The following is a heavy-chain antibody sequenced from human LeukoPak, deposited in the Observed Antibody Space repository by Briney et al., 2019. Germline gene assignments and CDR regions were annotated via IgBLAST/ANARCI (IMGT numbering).Heavy chain of an antibody. V-gene: IGHV3-23*01. CDR1: GFTLTDYA. J-gene: IGHJ4*02. Sequence: PGGSLRLSCAASGFTLTDYAMTWVRQAPGKGLEWVSAISGSGGSTYYADSVKGRFTISRDYSKNTLYLQMNSLRAEDAAVYYCAKESGTYYYDSSGYQPLDYWGQGTLVTVSS. D-gene: IGHD3-22*01. CDR2: ISGSGGST. CDR3: AKESGTYYYDSSGYQPLDY.